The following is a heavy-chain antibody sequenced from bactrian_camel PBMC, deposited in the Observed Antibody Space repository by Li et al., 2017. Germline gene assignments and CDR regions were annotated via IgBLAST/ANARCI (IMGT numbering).Heavy chain of an antibody. CDR3: AADPSWRCGLASEYTY. D-gene: IGHD5*01. CDR1: LFTYATKC. J-gene: IGHJ4*01. CDR2: INGDSGST. Sequence: QLVESGGGSVQAGGSLRLACKASLFTYATKCMGWFRQAPGKERTAVASINGDSGSTLYEDSVKGRFTISKDNAKNTLYLQMNSLKPEDTAMYYCAADPSWRCGLASEYTYWGQGTQVTVS. V-gene: IGHV3-2*01.